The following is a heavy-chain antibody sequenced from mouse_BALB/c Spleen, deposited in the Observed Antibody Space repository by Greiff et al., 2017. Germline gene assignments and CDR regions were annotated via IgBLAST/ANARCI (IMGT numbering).Heavy chain of an antibody. CDR3: ARGASYRYDPYYYAMDD. CDR1: GFTFSSYG. Sequence: EVKVVESGGDLVKPGGSLKLSCAASGFTFSSYGMSWVRQTPDKRLEWVATISSGGSYTYYPDSVKGRFTISRDNAKNTLYLQMSSLKSEDTAMYYCARGASYRYDPYYYAMDDWGQGTSVTVSS. CDR2: ISSGGSYT. J-gene: IGHJ4*01. D-gene: IGHD2-14*01. V-gene: IGHV5-6*01.